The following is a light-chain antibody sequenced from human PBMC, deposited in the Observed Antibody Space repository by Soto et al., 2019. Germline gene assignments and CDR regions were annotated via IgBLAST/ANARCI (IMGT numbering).Light chain of an antibody. CDR3: QSYDSSIYV. CDR1: SSNIGAGYD. V-gene: IGLV1-40*01. J-gene: IGLJ1*01. CDR2: GNS. Sequence: QSVLTQPPSVSGAPGQRVTISCTGSSSNIGAGYDVHWYQQLPGTAPKLLIYGNSNRPSGVPDRFSGSKSGTSASLAITGLQAEDEADYYCQSYDSSIYVCGTGTKSPS.